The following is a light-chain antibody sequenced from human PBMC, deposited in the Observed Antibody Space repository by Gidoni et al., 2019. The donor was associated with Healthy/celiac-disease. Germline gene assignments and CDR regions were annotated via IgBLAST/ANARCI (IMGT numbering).Light chain of an antibody. CDR2: AAS. J-gene: IGKJ4*01. CDR1: QSVSSY. Sequence: ESGLTQSPATLSLSPGERATLSGMASQSVSSYLAWYQKKPGQAPRLLIYAASNRATGIPARFSGSGSGTDFTLTISSLAPEDFAVYYCQQRSNSRTFGGGTKVEIK. CDR3: QQRSNSRT. V-gene: IGKV3-11*01.